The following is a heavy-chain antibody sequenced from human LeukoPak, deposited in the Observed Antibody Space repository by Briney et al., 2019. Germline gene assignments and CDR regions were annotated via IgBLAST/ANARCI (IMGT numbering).Heavy chain of an antibody. CDR3: ARYGSYSSSLALDP. V-gene: IGHV1-8*01. CDR2: MNPNSGNT. CDR1: GYTYTSYD. D-gene: IGHD6-13*01. J-gene: IGHJ5*02. Sequence: GASVKVSCKASGYTYTSYDISWVRQATGQELEWMGWMNPNSGNTGYAQKFQGRVTMTRNTSISTAYMELSSLRSEDTAVYYCARYGSYSSSLALDPWGQGTLVTVSS.